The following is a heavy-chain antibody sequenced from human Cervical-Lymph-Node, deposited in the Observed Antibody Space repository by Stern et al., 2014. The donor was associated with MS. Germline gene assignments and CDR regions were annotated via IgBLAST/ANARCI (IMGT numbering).Heavy chain of an antibody. V-gene: IGHV3-7*01. CDR2: IRQDGYDK. Sequence: EVHLVESGGGLVQPGGSLRLSCVASGFSFGTSWMSWVRQPPGRGLEWVANIRQDGYDKFYVDSVKGRFTISRDNARNSLYLQMNSLTVADTAVYYFARDRRAFLDYWGQGTHVAVSS. CDR3: ARDRRAFLDY. J-gene: IGHJ4*02. CDR1: GFSFGTSW. D-gene: IGHD2/OR15-2a*01.